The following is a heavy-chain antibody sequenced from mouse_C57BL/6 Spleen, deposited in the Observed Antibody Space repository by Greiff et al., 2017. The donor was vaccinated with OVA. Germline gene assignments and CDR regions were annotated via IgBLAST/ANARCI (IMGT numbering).Heavy chain of an antibody. Sequence: EVQLQQSGPELVKPGASVKISCKASGYSFTGYYMNWVKQSPEKSLEWIGEINPSTGGTTYNQKFKAKATLTVDKSSSTAYMQLKSLTSEDSAVYYCARWGGQLRREGYFDYWGQGTTLTVSS. CDR1: GYSFTGYY. J-gene: IGHJ2*01. D-gene: IGHD3-2*02. V-gene: IGHV1-42*01. CDR2: INPSTGGT. CDR3: ARWGGQLRREGYFDY.